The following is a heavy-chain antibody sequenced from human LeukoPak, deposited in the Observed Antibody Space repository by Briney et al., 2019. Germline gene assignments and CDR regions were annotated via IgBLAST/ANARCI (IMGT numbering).Heavy chain of an antibody. J-gene: IGHJ3*02. CDR1: GGSISSYY. CDR2: IYTSGST. Sequence: SETLSLTCTVSGGSISSYYWSWIRQPAGKGLEWNGRIYTSGSTNYNPSLKSRVTMSVDTSKNQFSLKLSSVTAADTAVYYCARDYYGSGSYFAFDIWGQGTMVTASS. V-gene: IGHV4-4*07. D-gene: IGHD3-10*01. CDR3: ARDYYGSGSYFAFDI.